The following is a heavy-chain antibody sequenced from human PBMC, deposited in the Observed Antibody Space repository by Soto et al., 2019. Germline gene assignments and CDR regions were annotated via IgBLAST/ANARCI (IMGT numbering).Heavy chain of an antibody. V-gene: IGHV1-46*01. CDR2: INPSAGST. D-gene: IGHD2-2*02. J-gene: IGHJ4*02. CDR1: GYTFTSYY. CDR3: ARVYCSSTSCYSGYFGY. Sequence: GASVKVSCKASGYTFTSYYMHWVRQAPGQGLEWMGIINPSAGSTSYAQKFQGRVTMTRDTSTSTVYMELSSLTSEDTAVYYCARVYCSSTSCYSGYFGYWGQGTLVTVSS.